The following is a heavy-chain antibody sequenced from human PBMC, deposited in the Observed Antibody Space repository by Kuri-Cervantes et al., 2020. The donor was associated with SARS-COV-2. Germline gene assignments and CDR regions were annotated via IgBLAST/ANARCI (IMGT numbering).Heavy chain of an antibody. V-gene: IGHV3-20*01. Sequence: GESLKISCAASGFTFDDYGMSWVRQAPGKGLEWVSGINWNGGSTGYADSVKGRSTISRDNAKNSLYLQMNSLRAEDTALYHCARDWSGWRYGSGSTPFDPWGQGTLVTVSS. CDR2: INWNGGST. CDR3: ARDWSGWRYGSGSTPFDP. D-gene: IGHD3-10*01. CDR1: GFTFDDYG. J-gene: IGHJ5*02.